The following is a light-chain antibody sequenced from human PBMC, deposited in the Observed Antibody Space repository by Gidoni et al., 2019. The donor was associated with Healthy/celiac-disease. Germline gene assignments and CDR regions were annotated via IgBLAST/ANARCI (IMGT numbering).Light chain of an antibody. Sequence: DIQITLSPSSLSASVGERVTITCQASQDISNYLNWYQQKPGKAPKLLIYDASNLETGVPSRFSGSGSGTDFTFTISSLQPEDIATYYCQQYDNLPPYTFGQGTRLEIK. CDR1: QDISNY. CDR2: DAS. V-gene: IGKV1-33*01. CDR3: QQYDNLPPYT. J-gene: IGKJ2*01.